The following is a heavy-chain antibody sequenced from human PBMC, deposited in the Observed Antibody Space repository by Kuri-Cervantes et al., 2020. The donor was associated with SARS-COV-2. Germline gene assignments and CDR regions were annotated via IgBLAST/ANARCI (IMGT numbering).Heavy chain of an antibody. CDR2: IYQAGST. Sequence: SCAVSGYSISSGGYSWSWIRQPPGKGLEWIGSIYQAGSTFYNPSLKSRVSISLDRSKNQYSLNLSSVTAADTAVYYCVAAILGVDTGYFQHWGQGTKVTVSS. D-gene: IGHD3-3*01. CDR3: VAAILGVDTGYFQH. CDR1: GYSISSGGYS. V-gene: IGHV4-30-2*01. J-gene: IGHJ1*01.